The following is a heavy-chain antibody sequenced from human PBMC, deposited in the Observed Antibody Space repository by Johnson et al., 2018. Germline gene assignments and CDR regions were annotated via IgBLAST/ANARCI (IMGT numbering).Heavy chain of an antibody. CDR2: IYYSGST. V-gene: IGHV4-59*03. J-gene: IGHJ6*02. CDR1: GGSISSYY. Sequence: QVQLQESGPGLVKPSESLSLTCTVSGGSISSYYWSWIRQPPGKGLEWIGLIYYSGSTNYNPSLKSRVTISVDTSKNQFSLKLSSVTAADTDVYYCAILNPAGYGVDVWGQGTTVTVSS. CDR3: AILNPAGYGVDV.